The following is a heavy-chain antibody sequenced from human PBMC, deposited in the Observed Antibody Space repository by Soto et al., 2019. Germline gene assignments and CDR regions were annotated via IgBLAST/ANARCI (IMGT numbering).Heavy chain of an antibody. CDR3: ARGPYDFWSGYQYYFDY. J-gene: IGHJ4*02. D-gene: IGHD3-3*01. CDR1: GVTFSSYG. V-gene: IGHV3-33*01. Sequence: GGSLRISCAACGVTFSSYGMDGVRQAPGKGLEWVAVIWYDGSNKYYADSVKGRFTISRDNSKNTLYLQMNSLRAEDTAVYYCARGPYDFWSGYQYYFDYWGQGTLVTVSS. CDR2: IWYDGSNK.